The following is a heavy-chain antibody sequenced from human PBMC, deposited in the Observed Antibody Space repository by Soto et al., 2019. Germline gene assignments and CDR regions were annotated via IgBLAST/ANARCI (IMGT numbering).Heavy chain of an antibody. CDR1: GGSVSSGSYY. D-gene: IGHD1-26*01. CDR2: IYYSGST. Sequence: SETLSLTCTVSGGSVSSGSYYWSWIRQPPGKGLEWTGYIYYSGSTNYNPSLKSRVTISVDTSKNQFSLKLSSVTAADTAVYYCARAGGSYHGRWFDPWGQGTLVTVSS. J-gene: IGHJ5*02. V-gene: IGHV4-61*01. CDR3: ARAGGSYHGRWFDP.